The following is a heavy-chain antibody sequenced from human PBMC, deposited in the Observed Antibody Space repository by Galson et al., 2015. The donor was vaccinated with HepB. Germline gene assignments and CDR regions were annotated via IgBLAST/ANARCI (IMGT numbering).Heavy chain of an antibody. D-gene: IGHD5-18*01. Sequence: SVKVSCKASGDTFSSYAISWVRQAPGQGLEWMGGIIPIFGTANYAQEFQGRVTITADESTSTAYMELSSLRSEDTAVYYCARAVYTAMDHCAYWGQGTLVTVSS. V-gene: IGHV1-69*13. CDR2: IIPIFGTA. CDR3: ARAVYTAMDHCAY. J-gene: IGHJ4*02. CDR1: GDTFSSYA.